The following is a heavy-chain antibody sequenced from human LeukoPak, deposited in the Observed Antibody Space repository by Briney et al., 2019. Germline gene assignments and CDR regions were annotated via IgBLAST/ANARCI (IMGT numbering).Heavy chain of an antibody. Sequence: PSETLSLTCTVSGYSISSGYYWGWIRQPPGMGLEWIGSIYHSGSTYYNPSLKSRVTISVDTSKNQFSLKLSSVTAADTAVYYCASNGYSGYDSSSRGDYWGQGTLVTVSS. CDR1: GYSISSGYY. D-gene: IGHD5-12*01. J-gene: IGHJ4*02. CDR3: ASNGYSGYDSSSRGDY. V-gene: IGHV4-38-2*02. CDR2: IYHSGST.